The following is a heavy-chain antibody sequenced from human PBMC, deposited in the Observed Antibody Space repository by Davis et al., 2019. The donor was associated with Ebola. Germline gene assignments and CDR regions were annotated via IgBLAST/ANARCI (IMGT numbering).Heavy chain of an antibody. V-gene: IGHV3-30*03. Sequence: GESLKISCAASGFMFNSYGMHWVRQAPGKGLEWVAVISYDGINKYSAEPVKGRFTISRDNSKNTLSLQMNSLRAEDTAVYYCARDVAGRVGYWGQGTLVTVSS. J-gene: IGHJ4*02. CDR2: ISYDGINK. CDR1: GFMFNSYG. CDR3: ARDVAGRVGY. D-gene: IGHD1-14*01.